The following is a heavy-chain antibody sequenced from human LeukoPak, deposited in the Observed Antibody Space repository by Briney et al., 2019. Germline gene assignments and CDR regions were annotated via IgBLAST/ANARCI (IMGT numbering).Heavy chain of an antibody. V-gene: IGHV3-23*01. J-gene: IGHJ4*02. Sequence: PGGCLRVSCADSGFSFSSYAMSWVCQAPGKGVEWVSAISGSGGSTYYADSVKGRFTISRDNSKNTLYLQMNSLRDEDTAVYYCAKEMAVAAADAADYWGQGTLVTVSS. CDR3: AKEMAVAAADAADY. CDR1: GFSFSSYA. CDR2: ISGSGGST. D-gene: IGHD6-13*01.